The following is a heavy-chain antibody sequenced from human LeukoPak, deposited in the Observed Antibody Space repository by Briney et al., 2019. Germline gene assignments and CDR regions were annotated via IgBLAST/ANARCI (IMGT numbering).Heavy chain of an antibody. J-gene: IGHJ4*02. CDR3: ARGYDFWSGYYRDAFDY. CDR2: INPSGGST. Sequence: ASVKVSCKASGYTFTSYYMHWVRQAPGQGLEWMGIINPSGGSTNYAQKFQGRVTITADESTSTAYMELSSLRSEDTAVYYCARGYDFWSGYYRDAFDYWGQGTLVTVSS. CDR1: GYTFTSYY. V-gene: IGHV1-46*01. D-gene: IGHD3-3*01.